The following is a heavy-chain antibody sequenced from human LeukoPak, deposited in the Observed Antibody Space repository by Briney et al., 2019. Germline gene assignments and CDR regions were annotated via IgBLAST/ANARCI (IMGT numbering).Heavy chain of an antibody. D-gene: IGHD3-22*01. V-gene: IGHV3-11*04. Sequence: PGGSLRLSCAASGFTFSDYYMSWIRQAPGKGLEWVSYISSSGSTIYYADSVKGRFTISRDNAKNSLYLQMNSLRAEDTAVYYCRYYDSSGYYYGYAFDIWGQGTMVTVSS. CDR1: GFTFSDYY. J-gene: IGHJ3*02. CDR3: RYYDSSGYYYGYAFDI. CDR2: ISSSGSTI.